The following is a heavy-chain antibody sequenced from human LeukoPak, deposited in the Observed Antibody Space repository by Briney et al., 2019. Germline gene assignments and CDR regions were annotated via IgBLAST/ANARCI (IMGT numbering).Heavy chain of an antibody. J-gene: IGHJ4*02. Sequence: GGSPRLSCAASGFTFSSYGMHWVRQAPGKGLEWVAVIWYDGSNKYYADSVRGRFTISRDNSKNTLYLQMNSLRAEDTAVYYCARDRYSSLSYVDYWGQGTLVTVSS. CDR1: GFTFSSYG. D-gene: IGHD6-19*01. CDR3: ARDRYSSLSYVDY. V-gene: IGHV3-33*08. CDR2: IWYDGSNK.